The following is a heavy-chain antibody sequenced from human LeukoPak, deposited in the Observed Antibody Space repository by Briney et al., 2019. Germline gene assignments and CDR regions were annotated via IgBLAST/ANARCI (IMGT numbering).Heavy chain of an antibody. J-gene: IGHJ4*02. CDR1: GFSSRDYW. Sequence: GGSLRLSCAASGFSSRDYWMSLVRQAPGKGLEWVADMSPDGSDKTYVDSVKGRLTISRDNAKQSLYLQMDSLTAEDTAVYYCVTSWCRQQRDYWGQGTLVTVSS. V-gene: IGHV3-7*01. CDR2: MSPDGSDK. D-gene: IGHD2-8*01. CDR3: VTSWCRQQRDY.